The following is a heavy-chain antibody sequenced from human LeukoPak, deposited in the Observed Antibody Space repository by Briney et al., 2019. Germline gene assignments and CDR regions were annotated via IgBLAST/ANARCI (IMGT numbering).Heavy chain of an antibody. CDR1: GDSVSSNSAA. D-gene: IGHD3-22*01. V-gene: IGHV6-1*01. Sequence: SQTLSLTCAISGDSVSSNSAAWNWLRQSPSRGLEWLGSTYYRSKWYNDYAVSVKSRITINPDTSKNQFSLQLNSVTPEDTAVYYCARDHYYYDSSGHDAFDIWGQGTMVTVSS. CDR2: TYYRSKWYN. J-gene: IGHJ3*02. CDR3: ARDHYYYDSSGHDAFDI.